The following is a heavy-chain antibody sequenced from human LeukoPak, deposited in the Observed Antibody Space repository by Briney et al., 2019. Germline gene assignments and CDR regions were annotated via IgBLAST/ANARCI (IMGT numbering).Heavy chain of an antibody. CDR3: ASGGYSSSSYFDY. Sequence: SVKVSCEASGGTFSSYAISWVRQAPGQGLEWMGRIIPIFGTANYAQKFQGRVTITTDESTSTAYMELSSLRSEDTAVYYCASGGYSSSSYFDYWGQGTLVTVSS. J-gene: IGHJ4*02. CDR1: GGTFSSYA. CDR2: IIPIFGTA. D-gene: IGHD6-6*01. V-gene: IGHV1-69*05.